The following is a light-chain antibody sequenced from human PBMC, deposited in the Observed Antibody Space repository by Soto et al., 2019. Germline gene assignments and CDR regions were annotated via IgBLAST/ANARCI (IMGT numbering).Light chain of an antibody. CDR1: SSDVGGYNY. Sequence: QSVLTQPPSAFGSPGQSVTISCTGTSSDVGGYNYVSWYQQHPGKAPKLMIYEVSKRPSGVPDRFSGSKSGNTASLTVSGLQAEDEADYYCSSYAGSAHVEFGGGTKLTVL. V-gene: IGLV2-8*01. CDR2: EVS. J-gene: IGLJ2*01. CDR3: SSYAGSAHVE.